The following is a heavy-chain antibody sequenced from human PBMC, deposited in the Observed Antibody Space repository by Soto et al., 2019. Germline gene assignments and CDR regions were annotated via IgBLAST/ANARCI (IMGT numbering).Heavy chain of an antibody. Sequence: PSETLSLTSTVSGGSISSYYWGWIRQPPGKGLEWIGSIYYSGNTNYNPSLKSRVTISVDTSKNQFSLKLSSVTAADTAVYYCARDLGFCSSTSCYPYFDPWGQGTLVTVSS. CDR2: IYYSGNT. CDR3: ARDLGFCSSTSCYPYFDP. D-gene: IGHD2-2*01. CDR1: GGSISSYY. J-gene: IGHJ5*02. V-gene: IGHV4-59*12.